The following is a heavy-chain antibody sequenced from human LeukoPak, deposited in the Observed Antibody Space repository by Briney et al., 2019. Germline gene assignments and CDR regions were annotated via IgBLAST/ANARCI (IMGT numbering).Heavy chain of an antibody. CDR1: GFTFSSYA. D-gene: IGHD3-10*01. V-gene: IGHV3-23*01. CDR3: AERWFGESDY. J-gene: IGHJ4*02. CDR2: ISGSGGST. Sequence: GGSLRLSCAASGFTFSSYAMSWVRQAPGKGLEWVSAISGSGGSTYYADSVKGRFAISRDNSKNTLYLQMNSLRAEDTAVYYCAERWFGESDYWGQGTLVTVSS.